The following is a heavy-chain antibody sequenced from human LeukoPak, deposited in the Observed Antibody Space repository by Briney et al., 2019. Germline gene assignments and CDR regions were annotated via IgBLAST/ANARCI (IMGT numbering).Heavy chain of an antibody. J-gene: IGHJ5*02. V-gene: IGHV5-51*01. CDR1: GYSFTNYW. Sequence: GESLKISCKGSGYSFTNYWVGWVRQMPGKGLEWMGIIYPSDSDTRYSPSFQGQVTISADKSLNTAYLQWSSLKASDTAIYYCARHYRGPPRRGDNYFDPWGQGTLVTVSS. D-gene: IGHD4/OR15-4a*01. CDR2: IYPSDSDT. CDR3: ARHYRGPPRRGDNYFDP.